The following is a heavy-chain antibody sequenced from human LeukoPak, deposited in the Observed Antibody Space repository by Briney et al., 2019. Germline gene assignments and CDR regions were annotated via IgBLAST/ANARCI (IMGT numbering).Heavy chain of an antibody. D-gene: IGHD5-24*01. V-gene: IGHV1-2*02. CDR3: ARGRNIEMTTMSGGSDY. J-gene: IGHJ4*02. CDR2: IKPNSGGT. CDR1: RNTFTGYY. Sequence: ASVKVSCKASRNTFTGYYVHWVRQAPGRGLEWMGWIKPNSGGTDYAQKFQGRVTMTTDTSISTVYMELIKLRSDDTAVYSCARGRNIEMTTMSGGSDYWGQGTLVTVSS.